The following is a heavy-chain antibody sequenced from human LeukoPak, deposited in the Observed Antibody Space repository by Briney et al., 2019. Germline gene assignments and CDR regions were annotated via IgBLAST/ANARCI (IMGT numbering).Heavy chain of an antibody. J-gene: IGHJ6*02. Sequence: GRSLRLSCAASGFTFDDYAMFWVRQAPGKGLEWFSGISWDSKNIGYAASVKGRFTISRDNAKNSLYLQLHSLRPEDTAFYYCARGNRDSSGFYYYYGMDVWGQGTTVTVSS. CDR1: GFTFDDYA. V-gene: IGHV3-9*01. CDR2: ISWDSKNI. CDR3: ARGNRDSSGFYYYYGMDV. D-gene: IGHD6-19*01.